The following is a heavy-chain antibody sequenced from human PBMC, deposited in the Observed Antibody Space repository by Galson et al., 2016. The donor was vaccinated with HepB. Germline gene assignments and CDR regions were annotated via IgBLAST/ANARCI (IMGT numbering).Heavy chain of an antibody. J-gene: IGHJ2*01. Sequence: FLRHPGAGSGLFVSSTDMSWVRQAPGKGLESVSVLYSGGSTYYADSVKGRFTISRDNAKNTLYLQMNSLRAEDTAVYYCASLRFKGFDLCGRGTLVTVSS. CDR2: LYSGGST. D-gene: IGHD3-3*01. CDR1: GLFVSSTD. V-gene: IGHV3-53*01. CDR3: ASLRFKGFDL.